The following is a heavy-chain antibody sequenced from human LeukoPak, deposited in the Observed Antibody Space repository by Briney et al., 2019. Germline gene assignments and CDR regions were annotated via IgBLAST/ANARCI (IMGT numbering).Heavy chain of an antibody. Sequence: GGSLRLSCAASGFTFSSYSMNWVRQAPGKGLEWVANIKQDGSEKYYVDSVKGRFTISRDNSKNTLYLQMNSLRAEDTAVYYCAKAVRDGYNYFDYWGQGTLVTVSS. J-gene: IGHJ4*02. CDR1: GFTFSSYS. D-gene: IGHD5-24*01. CDR2: IKQDGSEK. V-gene: IGHV3-7*03. CDR3: AKAVRDGYNYFDY.